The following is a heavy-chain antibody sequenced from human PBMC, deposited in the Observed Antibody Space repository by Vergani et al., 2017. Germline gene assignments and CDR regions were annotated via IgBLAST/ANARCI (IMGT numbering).Heavy chain of an antibody. J-gene: IGHJ6*02. CDR1: GYTFTSYG. V-gene: IGHV1-18*01. Sequence: QVQLVQSGAEVKKPGASVKVSCKASGYTFTSYGISWVRQAPGQGLEWMGWISAYNGNTNYAQKLQGRVTMTTDTSTSTAYMELRSLRSDDTAVYYCARVALRFLEWRINPRYGMDVWGQGTTVTVSS. CDR3: ARVALRFLEWRINPRYGMDV. CDR2: ISAYNGNT. D-gene: IGHD3-3*01.